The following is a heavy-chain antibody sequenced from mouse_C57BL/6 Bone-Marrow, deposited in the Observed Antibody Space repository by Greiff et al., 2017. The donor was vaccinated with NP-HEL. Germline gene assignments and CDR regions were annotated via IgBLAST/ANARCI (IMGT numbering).Heavy chain of an antibody. D-gene: IGHD2-2*01. CDR1: GYTFTSYW. V-gene: IGHV1-64*01. CDR2: IHPNSGST. Sequence: QVQLQQPGAELVKPGASVKLSCKASGYTFTSYWMHWVKQRPGQGLEWIGMIHPNSGSTNYNEKFKSKATLTVDKSSSTAYMQLSSLTSEDSAVYYCARATMVTTTFAYWGKGTLVTVAA. CDR3: ARATMVTTTFAY. J-gene: IGHJ3*01.